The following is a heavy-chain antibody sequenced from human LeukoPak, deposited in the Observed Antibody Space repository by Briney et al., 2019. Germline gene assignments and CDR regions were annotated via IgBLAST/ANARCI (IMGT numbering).Heavy chain of an antibody. CDR2: INTNTGNP. CDR1: GYTFTSYA. CDR3: ARGPYYYDSSGYEIKNWFDP. V-gene: IGHV7-4-1*02. D-gene: IGHD3-22*01. Sequence: ASVRVSFKASGYTFTSYAMNWVRQAPGQGLEGMGWINTNTGNPTYAQGFTGRFVFSLDTSVSAAYLQISSLKAEDTAVYYCARGPYYYDSSGYEIKNWFDPWGQGTLVTVSS. J-gene: IGHJ5*02.